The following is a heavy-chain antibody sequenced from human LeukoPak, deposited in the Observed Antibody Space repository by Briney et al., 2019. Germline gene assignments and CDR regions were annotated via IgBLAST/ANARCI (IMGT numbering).Heavy chain of an antibody. V-gene: IGHV1-69*04. CDR2: IIPIFGIA. J-gene: IGHJ3*02. CDR3: ARGTDYGDHGGCAFDI. D-gene: IGHD4-17*01. Sequence: ASVKVSCKASGGTFSSYAISWVRQAPGQGLEWMGRIIPIFGIANYAQKFQGRVTITADKSTSTAYMELSSLRSEDTAVYYCARGTDYGDHGGCAFDIWGQGTMVTVSS. CDR1: GGTFSSYA.